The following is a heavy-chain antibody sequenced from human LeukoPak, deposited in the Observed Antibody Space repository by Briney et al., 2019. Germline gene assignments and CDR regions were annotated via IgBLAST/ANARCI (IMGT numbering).Heavy chain of an antibody. CDR3: GLELQARLVDY. J-gene: IGHJ4*02. Sequence: PGGSLRLSCAASGFTFSSYSMNWVRQAPGKGLEWVSSISSSSSYIYYADSVKGRFTISRDNAKNSLYLRMNSLRAEDTAVYYCGLELQARLVDYWGQGTLVTVSS. CDR2: ISSSSSYI. CDR1: GFTFSSYS. D-gene: IGHD1-7*01. V-gene: IGHV3-21*01.